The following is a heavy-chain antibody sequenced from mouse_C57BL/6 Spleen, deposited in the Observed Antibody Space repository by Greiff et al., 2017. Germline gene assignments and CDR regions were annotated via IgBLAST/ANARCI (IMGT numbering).Heavy chain of an antibody. CDR1: GYTFTSYG. CDR3: ASYGNYLAY. V-gene: IGHV1-81*01. D-gene: IGHD2-1*01. J-gene: IGHJ3*01. Sequence: QVQLQQSGAELARPGASVKLSCKASGYTFTSYGISWVKQRTGQGLEWIGEIYPRSGNTYYNEKFKGKATLTADKSSSTAYMELRSLTSEDSAVYFCASYGNYLAYWGQGTLVTVSA. CDR2: IYPRSGNT.